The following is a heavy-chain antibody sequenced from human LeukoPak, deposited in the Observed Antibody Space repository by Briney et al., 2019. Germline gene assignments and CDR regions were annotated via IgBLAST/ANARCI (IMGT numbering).Heavy chain of an antibody. V-gene: IGHV4-39*01. J-gene: IGHJ6*03. CDR1: GGSISSSSYY. CDR2: IYYSGST. Sequence: SSETLSLTCTVSGGSISSSSYYWGWIRQPPGKGLEWIGSIYYSGSTYYNPSLKSRVTISVDTSKNQFSLKLSSVTAADTAVYYCARQGFYMDVWGKGTTVTVSS. CDR3: ARQGFYMDV.